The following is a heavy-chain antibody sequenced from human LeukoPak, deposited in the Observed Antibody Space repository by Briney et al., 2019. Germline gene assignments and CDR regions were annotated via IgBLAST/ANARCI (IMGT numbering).Heavy chain of an antibody. V-gene: IGHV1-18*01. Sequence: ASVKVSCKASGYTFTSYGISWVQQAPGQGLEWMGWISAYNGNTNYAQKLQGRVTVTTDTSTSTAYMELRSLRSDDTAVYYCAREGEAGATTHRYYYYGMDVWGQGTTVTVSS. CDR3: AREGEAGATTHRYYYYGMDV. CDR1: GYTFTSYG. D-gene: IGHD1-26*01. J-gene: IGHJ6*02. CDR2: ISAYNGNT.